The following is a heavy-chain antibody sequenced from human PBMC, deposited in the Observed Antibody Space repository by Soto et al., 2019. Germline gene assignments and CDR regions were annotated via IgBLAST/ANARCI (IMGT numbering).Heavy chain of an antibody. D-gene: IGHD3-10*01. V-gene: IGHV3-30*18. J-gene: IGHJ4*02. CDR2: ISYDGSNK. Sequence: GGSLRLSCAASEFTFSTYGMHWVRQAPGKGLEWVAVISYDGSNKYYADSVKGRFTISRDNSKNTLYLQMNSLRPEDTAVYYCAKDRGEMATVFFFGFDYWGQGTLVTVSS. CDR1: EFTFSTYG. CDR3: AKDRGEMATVFFFGFDY.